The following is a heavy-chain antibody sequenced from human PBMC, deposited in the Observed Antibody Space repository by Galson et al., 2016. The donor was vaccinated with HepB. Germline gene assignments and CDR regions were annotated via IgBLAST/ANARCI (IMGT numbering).Heavy chain of an antibody. CDR1: GFLLKTYGEG. CDR3: AHKEVGGSNSDNFDM. Sequence: PALVKPTQTLTLTCTFSGFLLKTYGEGVGWIRQPPGKALEWLALIYWDDDKRYSPSLKSRLSITKDTSKNQVVLRITNMDHVDTCTYYSAHKEVGGSNSDNFDMWGQGTMVTVSS. D-gene: IGHD1-26*01. CDR2: IYWDDDK. V-gene: IGHV2-5*02. J-gene: IGHJ3*02.